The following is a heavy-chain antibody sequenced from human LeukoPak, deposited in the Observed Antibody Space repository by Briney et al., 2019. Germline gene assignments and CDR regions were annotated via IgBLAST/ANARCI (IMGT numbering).Heavy chain of an antibody. CDR1: GGSISSSSYY. Sequence: SETLSLTCTVSGGSISSSSYYWGWIRQPPGKGLEWIGSIYYSGSTYSNPSLKSPVTISVDTSKNQFSLKLSSVTAADPAVYYRRGSSWTDYWGQGTLVTVSS. J-gene: IGHJ4*02. V-gene: IGHV4-39*03. CDR2: IYYSGST. D-gene: IGHD6-13*01. CDR3: RGSSWTDY.